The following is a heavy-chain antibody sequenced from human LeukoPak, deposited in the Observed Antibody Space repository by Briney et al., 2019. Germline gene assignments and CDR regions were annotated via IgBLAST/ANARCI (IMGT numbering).Heavy chain of an antibody. J-gene: IGHJ6*02. CDR3: ARATDDEFYLYYGMDV. CDR1: GGSISSGGYS. CDR2: IYHSGST. D-gene: IGHD3-16*01. Sequence: SQTLSLTCAVSGGSISSGGYSWSWIRQPPGKGLEWIGYIYHSGSTYYNPSLKSRVTISVDTSKNQFSLKLSSVTAADTAVYYCARATDDEFYLYYGMDVWGQGTTVTVSS. V-gene: IGHV4-30-2*01.